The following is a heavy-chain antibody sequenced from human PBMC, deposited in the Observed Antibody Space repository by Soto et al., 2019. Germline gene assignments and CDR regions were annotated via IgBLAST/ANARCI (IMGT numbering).Heavy chain of an antibody. J-gene: IGHJ5*02. CDR1: GGSISSGSYY. D-gene: IGHD1-26*01. CDR3: ARDMHAGFTHYFDP. CDR2: MYHGGTT. V-gene: IGHV4-39*07. Sequence: SETLSLTCSVSGGSISSGSYYWGWIRQTPGRGLEWIASMYHGGTTYSNPSLKSRVTISVDTSKNQFSLKLTSMTAADTAVYYCARDMHAGFTHYFDPWGQGTRVTVSS.